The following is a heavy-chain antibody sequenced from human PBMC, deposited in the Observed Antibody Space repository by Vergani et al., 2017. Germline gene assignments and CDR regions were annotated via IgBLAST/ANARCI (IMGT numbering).Heavy chain of an antibody. CDR3: ARSTVTTGALRRVWYYFDY. J-gene: IGHJ4*02. CDR2: ISSSGSTI. Sequence: QVQLVESGGGLVKPGGSLRLSCAASGFTFSDYYMSWIRQAPGKGLEWVSYISSSGSTIYYADSVKGRFNISRDNDKNSLYLQMNSLRAEETAVYYCARSTVTTGALRRVWYYFDYWGQGTLVTVSS. CDR1: GFTFSDYY. V-gene: IGHV3-11*01. D-gene: IGHD4-17*01.